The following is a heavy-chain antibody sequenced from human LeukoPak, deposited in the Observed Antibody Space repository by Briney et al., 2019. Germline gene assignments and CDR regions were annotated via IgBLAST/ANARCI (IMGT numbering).Heavy chain of an antibody. CDR3: ARGPYCGGDCYNIDY. D-gene: IGHD2-21*02. CDR1: GGSISSGSYY. V-gene: IGHV4-61*02. CDR2: IYTSGST. J-gene: IGHJ4*02. Sequence: SETLSLTCTVFGGSISSGSYYWSWIRRPAGKGLEWIGRIYTSGSTNYNPSLKSRVTISVDTSKNQFSLKLSSVTAADTAVYYCARGPYCGGDCYNIDYWGQGTLVTVSS.